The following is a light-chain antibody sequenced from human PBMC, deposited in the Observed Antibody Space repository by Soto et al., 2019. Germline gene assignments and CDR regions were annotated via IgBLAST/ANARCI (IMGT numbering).Light chain of an antibody. Sequence: QSALTQPPSASGSPGLSVTISCTGTSSDVGNYNYVSWYQQHPGKAPKLMIYEVFKRPSGVPDRFSGSKSGNTASLTVSGLQAEDEADYYCSSYAGSNNYVFGTGTKVTVL. CDR1: SSDVGNYNY. V-gene: IGLV2-8*01. CDR3: SSYAGSNNYV. CDR2: EVF. J-gene: IGLJ1*01.